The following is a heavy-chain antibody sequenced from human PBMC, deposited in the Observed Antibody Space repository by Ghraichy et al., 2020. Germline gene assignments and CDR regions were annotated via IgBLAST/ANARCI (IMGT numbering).Heavy chain of an antibody. CDR2: ISSSGSTI. CDR1: GFTFSSYE. Sequence: GWSLRLSCAASGFTFSSYEMNWVRQAPGKGLEWVSYISSSGSTIYYADSVKGRFTISRDNAKNSLYLQMNSLRAEDTAVYYCARDSNYDYVWGKPRYFDYWGQGTLVTVSS. V-gene: IGHV3-48*03. J-gene: IGHJ4*02. D-gene: IGHD3-16*01. CDR3: ARDSNYDYVWGKPRYFDY.